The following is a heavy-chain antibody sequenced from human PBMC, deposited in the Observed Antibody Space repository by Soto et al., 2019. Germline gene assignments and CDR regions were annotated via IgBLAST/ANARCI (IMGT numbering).Heavy chain of an antibody. CDR1: GYTFTNYG. CDR2: INTSNDNK. V-gene: IGHV1-18*01. CDR3: ARDPGAAAFDV. D-gene: IGHD2-15*01. J-gene: IGHJ4*02. Sequence: ASVKVSCKASGYTFTNYGISWVRQAPGEGLEWEGWINTSNDNKLYAQKLQGRLTLNTDTSTSTAYMDLTTLRSDDTAVYFCARDPGAAAFDVWAQGTLVTVSS.